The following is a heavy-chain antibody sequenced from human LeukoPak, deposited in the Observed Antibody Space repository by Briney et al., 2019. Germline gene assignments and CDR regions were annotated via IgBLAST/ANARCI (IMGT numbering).Heavy chain of an antibody. CDR1: ADSFSSHY. V-gene: IGHV4-59*11. Sequence: ETLSLTCAVSADSFSSHYWTWIRQPPGKGLEWIGYISYIGSTNYNPSLKSRVTISIDTSKNQFSLKLSSVTAADTAVYYCARDLVTVTKGFDIWGQGTMVTVSS. CDR3: ARDLVTVTKGFDI. J-gene: IGHJ3*02. CDR2: ISYIGST. D-gene: IGHD4-17*01.